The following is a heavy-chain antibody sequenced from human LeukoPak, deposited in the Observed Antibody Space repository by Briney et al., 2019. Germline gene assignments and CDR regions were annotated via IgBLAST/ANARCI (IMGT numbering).Heavy chain of an antibody. CDR1: GFTFSSYW. D-gene: IGHD3-22*01. CDR2: IKQDGSEK. J-gene: IGHJ4*02. V-gene: IGHV3-7*01. Sequence: GGSLRLSCAASGFTFSSYWMSWVRQAPGKGLEWVANIKQDGSEKYYVDSGKGRFTISRDNAKNSLHLQMNSLRAEDTAVYYCAREGKDYYDSSGYYCFDYWGQGTLVTVSS. CDR3: AREGKDYYDSSGYYCFDY.